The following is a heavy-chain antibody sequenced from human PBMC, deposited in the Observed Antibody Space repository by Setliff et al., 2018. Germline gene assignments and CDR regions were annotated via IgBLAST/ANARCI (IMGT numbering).Heavy chain of an antibody. CDR3: ARFGGSCSSSSCYAPDL. J-gene: IGHJ3*01. Sequence: ASVKVSCKASGYTFTTYGFSWVRQAPGQGLEWMGMISTYTGKTNYAQKFQGRVTMTTDTSTGTGYMEMRSLRSDDTAVYFCARFGGSCSSSSCYAPDLWGQGTMVTVSS. D-gene: IGHD2-2*01. V-gene: IGHV1-18*01. CDR1: GYTFTTYG. CDR2: ISTYTGKT.